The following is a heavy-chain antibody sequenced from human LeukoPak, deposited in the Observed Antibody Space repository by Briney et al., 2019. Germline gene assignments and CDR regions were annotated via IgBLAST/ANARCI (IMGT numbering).Heavy chain of an antibody. V-gene: IGHV4-59*01. CDR2: IYYSGST. Sequence: SETLSLTCTVSGGSISNYYWTWIRQPPGKGLEWIGYIYYSGSTNYYPSLKRRVTITVDTSKNQFSLKLSSVTAVDTAVYYCATLLTTVTRGWCWFDPWGQGTLVTVSS. CDR3: ATLLTTVTRGWCWFDP. D-gene: IGHD4-11*01. CDR1: GGSISNYY. J-gene: IGHJ5*02.